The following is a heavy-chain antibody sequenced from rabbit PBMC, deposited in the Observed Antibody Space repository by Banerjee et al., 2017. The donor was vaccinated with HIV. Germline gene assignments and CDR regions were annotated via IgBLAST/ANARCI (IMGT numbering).Heavy chain of an antibody. CDR3: ARGSAARNMVITGYCLTL. Sequence: QSLEESWGDLVKPGASLTLTCNASGFTISGYYMCWVRQAPGKGLEWIACICGSSGSTYYATWAKGRFTISKTSSSKVTLQMTSLTAADPATYFCARGSAARNMVITGYCLTLWGPGTLVTVS. CDR1: GFTISGYY. V-gene: IGHV1S40*01. CDR2: ICGSSGST. D-gene: IGHD2-1*01. J-gene: IGHJ4*01.